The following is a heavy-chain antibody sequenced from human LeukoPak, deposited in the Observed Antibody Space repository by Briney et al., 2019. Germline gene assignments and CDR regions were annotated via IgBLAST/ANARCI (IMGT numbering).Heavy chain of an antibody. CDR2: ISSSGSTI. J-gene: IGHJ5*02. D-gene: IGHD3-9*01. CDR1: GFTFSDYY. CDR3: ASRAADWYRHANWFDP. Sequence: GGSLRLSCAASGFTFSDYYMSWIRQAPGKGLEWVSYISSSGSTIYYADSVKGRFTISRDNAKNSLFLQMNSLRAEDTAVYYCASRAADWYRHANWFDPWGQGTLVTVSS. V-gene: IGHV3-11*04.